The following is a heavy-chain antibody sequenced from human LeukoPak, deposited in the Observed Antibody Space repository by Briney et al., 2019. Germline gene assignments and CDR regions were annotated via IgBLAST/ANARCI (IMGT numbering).Heavy chain of an antibody. CDR1: AYSINSDYY. D-gene: IGHD3-22*01. CDR3: ARHDLYDVRGDGTYYFDH. Sequence: SETLSLXCLVSAYSINSDYYWGWIRQPPGKGLEWIGSISHSGNTYYNPSLRSRVTTSMDTSKNQFSLKLSSVTAADTAVYFCARHDLYDVRGDGTYYFDHWGQGILVTVSS. CDR2: ISHSGNT. J-gene: IGHJ4*02. V-gene: IGHV4-38-2*01.